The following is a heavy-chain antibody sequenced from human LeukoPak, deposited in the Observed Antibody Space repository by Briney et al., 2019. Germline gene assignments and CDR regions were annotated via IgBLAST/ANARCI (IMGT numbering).Heavy chain of an antibody. CDR1: GFTVSSNY. V-gene: IGHV3-53*01. J-gene: IGHJ4*02. D-gene: IGHD3-10*01. CDR3: ARDHTMVRGEPH. CDR2: IYSGGST. Sequence: GGSLRLSCAASGFTVSSNYMSWVRQAPGKGLEWVSVIYSGGSTYYADSVKGRFTISRDNSKNTLYLQMNSLRAEDTAVYYCARDHTMVRGEPHWGQGTLVTVSS.